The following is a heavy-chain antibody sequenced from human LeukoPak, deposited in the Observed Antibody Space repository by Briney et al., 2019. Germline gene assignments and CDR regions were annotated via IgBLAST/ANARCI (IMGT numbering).Heavy chain of an antibody. CDR2: ISNSGST. CDR3: AKVYHDSGCLIDY. CDR1: GFTFNTYA. V-gene: IGHV3-23*01. J-gene: IGHJ4*02. D-gene: IGHD6-19*01. Sequence: GGSLRLSCAASGFTFNTYAMSWVRQAPGKGPEWISTISNSGSTYYADSVRGRFTISRDNSKNTLYLQMNSLRAEDTAIYYCAKVYHDSGCLIDYWGQGTLVTVSS.